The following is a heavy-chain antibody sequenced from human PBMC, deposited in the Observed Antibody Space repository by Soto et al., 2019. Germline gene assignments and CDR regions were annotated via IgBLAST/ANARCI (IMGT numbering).Heavy chain of an antibody. CDR2: TYYRSGWYN. J-gene: IGHJ4*02. CDR3: AGALAVAGTFDY. CDR1: GDSVSINSAA. Sequence: SQTVSLTCAISGDSVSINSAAWNWIRQSPSRGLEWLGRTYYRSGWYNDYAVSVKSRITISPDTSKNQFFLQLNSVTPEDTAVYYCAGALAVAGTFDYWGQGTLVTVSS. V-gene: IGHV6-1*01. D-gene: IGHD6-19*01.